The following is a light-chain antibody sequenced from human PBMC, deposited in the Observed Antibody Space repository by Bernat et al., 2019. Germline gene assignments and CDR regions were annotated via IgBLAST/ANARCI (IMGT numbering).Light chain of an antibody. CDR3: LQDYNYPRT. CDR1: QAIRND. Sequence: IQMTQSPSSLSASVGDRVTITCRASQAIRNDLAWYQQKAGKAPKVLIQAASNLQSGVPSRFSGSGSGTDFTLTISCLQPEAFATYYCLQDYNYPRTFGQGTQVEIK. V-gene: IGKV1-6*01. J-gene: IGKJ1*01. CDR2: AAS.